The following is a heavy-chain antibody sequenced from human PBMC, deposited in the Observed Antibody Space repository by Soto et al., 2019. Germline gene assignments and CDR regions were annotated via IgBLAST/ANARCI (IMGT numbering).Heavy chain of an antibody. D-gene: IGHD3-10*01. J-gene: IGHJ6*02. CDR3: ARDGEQHLVLDYYYDMDV. Sequence: EVQLVESGGGLVKPGGSLRLSCAASGFTFNASNMNWVRQAPGKGLEWVSSITSTSLYIYYTDSIKGRFTISRDNAKNSLYLQMDSLIAEDTAVYYCARDGEQHLVLDYYYDMDVWGQGTTVTVSS. CDR2: ITSTSLYI. CDR1: GFTFNASN. V-gene: IGHV3-21*01.